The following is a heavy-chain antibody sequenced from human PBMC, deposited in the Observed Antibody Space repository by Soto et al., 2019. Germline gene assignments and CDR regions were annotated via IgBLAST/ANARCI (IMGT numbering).Heavy chain of an antibody. CDR2: ISAYNGNT. D-gene: IGHD1-26*01. CDR1: GYTFTSYG. V-gene: IGHV1-18*04. CDR3: ARAVRGYSGSYGRAGPGLSEYFQH. Sequence: QVQLVQSGAEVKKPGASVKVSCKASGYTFTSYGISWVRQAPGQGLEWMGWISAYNGNTNYAQKLQGRVTMTTDTSTSTAYMELRSLRSDDTAVYYGARAVRGYSGSYGRAGPGLSEYFQHWGQGTMVTVSS. J-gene: IGHJ1*01.